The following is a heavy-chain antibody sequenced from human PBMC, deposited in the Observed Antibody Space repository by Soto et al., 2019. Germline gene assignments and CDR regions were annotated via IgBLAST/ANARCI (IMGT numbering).Heavy chain of an antibody. V-gene: IGHV2-5*02. D-gene: IGHD1-26*01. Sequence: SGPTLVNPTQTLTLTCTFSRFSLITSGVGVGWIRQPPGKALEWLALIYWDDDKRYSPSLKSRLTITKDTSKNQVVLTMTNMDPVETATYYCARHYSGSYFDYWGQGTLVTVSS. CDR3: ARHYSGSYFDY. J-gene: IGHJ4*02. CDR2: IYWDDDK. CDR1: RFSLITSGVG.